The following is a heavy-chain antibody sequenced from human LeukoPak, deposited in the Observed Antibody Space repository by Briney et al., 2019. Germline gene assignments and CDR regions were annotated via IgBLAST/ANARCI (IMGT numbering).Heavy chain of an antibody. D-gene: IGHD2-21*02. CDR3: ARDGPSDSDWYFDL. CDR1: GFTFSPYA. CDR2: ISYDGTDK. V-gene: IGHV3-30*04. J-gene: IGHJ2*01. Sequence: GGSLRLSCAASGFTFSPYAMYWVRQAPGKGLEWVAVISYDGTDKYYADFVKGRFTISRDNSKNTLYLPMNSLRAEDTAVYYCARDGPSDSDWYFDLWGRGTLVTVSS.